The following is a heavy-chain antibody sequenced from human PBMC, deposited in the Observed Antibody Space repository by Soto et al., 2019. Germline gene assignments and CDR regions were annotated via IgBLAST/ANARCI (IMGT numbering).Heavy chain of an antibody. CDR3: AHSSGWFALDY. J-gene: IGHJ4*02. CDR2: INEGNGNT. Sequence: QVQFVQSGTEAKKPGASVKVSCRASGYTFTTYAIHWVRQAPGQRPEWMGLINEGNGNTKYSQKFQGRVTFTRDTSASTAYMELSSLRSDDTAVYYCAHSSGWFALDYWGQGTLVIVSS. CDR1: GYTFTTYA. D-gene: IGHD6-19*01. V-gene: IGHV1-3*01.